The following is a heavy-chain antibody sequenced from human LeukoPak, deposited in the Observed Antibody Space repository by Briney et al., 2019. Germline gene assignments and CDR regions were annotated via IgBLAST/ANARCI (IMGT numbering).Heavy chain of an antibody. D-gene: IGHD3-3*02. CDR2: ISSSSSYI. Sequence: PGGSLRLSCAASGFTFSSYSMNWVRQAPGKGLEWVSSISSSSSYIYYADSVKGRFTISRDNAKNSLYLQMNSLRAEDTAVYYCARDMGGVLAAVFDPWGQGTLVTVSS. J-gene: IGHJ5*02. V-gene: IGHV3-21*01. CDR3: ARDMGGVLAAVFDP. CDR1: GFTFSSYS.